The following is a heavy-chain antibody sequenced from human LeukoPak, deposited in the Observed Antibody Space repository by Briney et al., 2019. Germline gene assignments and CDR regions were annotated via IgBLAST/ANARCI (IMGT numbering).Heavy chain of an antibody. D-gene: IGHD4-17*01. CDR2: IYYSGST. CDR3: ASSYGDYGNYFDY. V-gene: IGHV4-59*01. J-gene: IGHJ4*02. CDR1: GGSISSYY. Sequence: PSEALSLTCTVSGGSISSYYWSWIRQPPGKGLEWIGYIYYSGSTNYNPSLKSRVTISVDTSKNQFSLKLSSVTAADTAVYYCASSYGDYGNYFDYWGQGTLVTVSS.